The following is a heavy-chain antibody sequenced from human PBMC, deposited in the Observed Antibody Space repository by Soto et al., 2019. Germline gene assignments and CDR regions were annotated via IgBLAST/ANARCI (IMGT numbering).Heavy chain of an antibody. CDR3: VRDRYYGSGSLFEN. V-gene: IGHV3-13*01. D-gene: IGHD3-10*01. J-gene: IGHJ4*02. Sequence: VQLVESGGGVVQPGRSLRLSCAASGFTFSSYAMHWVRQAPGKGLEWVSEIGVAGDTYYPDSVKGRFTISRENARNSLYLHMTSLRAGDTAIYYCVRDRYYGSGSLFENWGQGTPVTVSS. CDR2: IGVAGDT. CDR1: GFTFSSYA.